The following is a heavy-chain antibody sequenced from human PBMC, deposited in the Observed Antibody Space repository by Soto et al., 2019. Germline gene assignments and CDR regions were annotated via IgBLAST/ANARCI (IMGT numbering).Heavy chain of an antibody. CDR2: ISSSSTYI. CDR1: GFTFSSYT. V-gene: IGHV3-21*01. J-gene: IGHJ4*02. CDR3: ARFGYTTEAH. Sequence: EVQLVESGGGLVKPGGSLRLSCAASGFTFSSYTMIWVRQAPGKGLGWVSSISSSSTYIYYADSVKGRFTISRDNAKNSLYLQMNSLRAEDTAVYYCARFGYTTEAHWGQGTLVTVSS. D-gene: IGHD5-12*01.